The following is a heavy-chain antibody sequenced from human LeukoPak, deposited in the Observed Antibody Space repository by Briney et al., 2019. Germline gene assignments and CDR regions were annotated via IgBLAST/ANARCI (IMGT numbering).Heavy chain of an antibody. Sequence: PGGSLRLSCSASGFTFNNFAMSWVRQAPGKGLEWVSASTGSGGTTYYADSVMGRFTISRDNSKNTLYLQMNSLRAEDTAVYYCAKLQSDGLRTYYGMDVWGQGTTVTVSS. CDR2: STGSGGTT. CDR1: GFTFNNFA. CDR3: AKLQSDGLRTYYGMDV. D-gene: IGHD4-17*01. J-gene: IGHJ6*02. V-gene: IGHV3-23*01.